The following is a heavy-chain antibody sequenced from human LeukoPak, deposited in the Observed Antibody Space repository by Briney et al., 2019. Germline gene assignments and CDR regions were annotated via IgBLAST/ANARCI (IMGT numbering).Heavy chain of an antibody. D-gene: IGHD1-1*01. CDR1: GFTVSSNY. CDR2: IYSGGST. CDR3: ARTVRGNGPDY. V-gene: IGHV3-66*02. Sequence: GGSLRLSCAASGFTVSSNYMSWVRQAPGKGLEWVSVIYSGGSTYYADSVEGRFTISRDNSKNTLYLQMNSLRAEDTAVYYCARTVRGNGPDYWGQGTLVTVSS. J-gene: IGHJ4*02.